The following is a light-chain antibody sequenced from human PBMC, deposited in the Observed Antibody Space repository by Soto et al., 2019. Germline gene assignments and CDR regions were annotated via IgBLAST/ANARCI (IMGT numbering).Light chain of an antibody. CDR2: GAS. CDR3: QQYGSSPPMYT. V-gene: IGKV3-20*01. J-gene: IGKJ2*01. CDR1: QSVSSSY. Sequence: EIVLTQSPGTLSLSPGERATLSCRASQSVSSSYLAWYQQKPGQAPRLLIYGASGRATGIPDRFSGSGPGTDFTLTISRLEPEDFAVYYCQQYGSSPPMYTFGQGTKLEIK.